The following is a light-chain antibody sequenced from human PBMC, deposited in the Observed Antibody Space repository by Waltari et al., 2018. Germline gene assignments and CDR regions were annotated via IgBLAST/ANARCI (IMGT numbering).Light chain of an antibody. CDR1: QSVSSSY. J-gene: IGKJ4*01. CDR3: QQYGSSPLLT. V-gene: IGKV3-20*01. CDR2: GAS. Sequence: EIVLTQSPGTLSWSPGARATLSCRASQSVSSSYLAWYQQKPGQAPRLLIYGASSRATGIPDRFSGSGSGTDFTLTISRLEPEDFAVYYCQQYGSSPLLTFGGGTKVEIK.